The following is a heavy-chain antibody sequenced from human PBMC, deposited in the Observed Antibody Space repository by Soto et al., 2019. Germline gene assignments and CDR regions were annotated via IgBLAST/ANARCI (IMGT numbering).Heavy chain of an antibody. Sequence: GGSLRLSCAASGFTFSSYAMHWVRQAPGKGLEWVAVISYDGSNKYYADSVKGRFTISRDNSKNTLYLQMNSLRAEDTAVYYCARDNKMEWSPDYWGQGTLVTVSS. V-gene: IGHV3-30-3*01. CDR3: ARDNKMEWSPDY. J-gene: IGHJ4*02. CDR2: ISYDGSNK. CDR1: GFTFSSYA. D-gene: IGHD3-3*01.